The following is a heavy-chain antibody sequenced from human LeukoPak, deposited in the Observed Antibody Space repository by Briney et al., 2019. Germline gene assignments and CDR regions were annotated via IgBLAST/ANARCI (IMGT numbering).Heavy chain of an antibody. Sequence: ASVTVSCKASGYSFTGYYMYWVRQAPGQGLECMGWINPNSGGTNYAQKFQGRVTMTRDTSISTAYMELSRLRSDDTAVYYCARDRSGTSGRYFDYWGQGTLVTVSS. V-gene: IGHV1-2*02. CDR3: ARDRSGTSGRYFDY. D-gene: IGHD1-26*01. J-gene: IGHJ4*02. CDR1: GYSFTGYY. CDR2: INPNSGGT.